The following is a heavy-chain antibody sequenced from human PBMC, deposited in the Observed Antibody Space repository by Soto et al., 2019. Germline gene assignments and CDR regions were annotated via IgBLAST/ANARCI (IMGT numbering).Heavy chain of an antibody. V-gene: IGHV5-51*01. J-gene: IGHJ6*02. CDR3: ARHGNNGPEDTLDV. CDR1: GYTFNTYW. CDR2: IHPGDSET. D-gene: IGHD1-1*01. Sequence: EEQLVQSGADVKKPGESLKISCQASGYTFNTYWIGWVRQMPGKGLEWMGIIHPGDSETRYNPSFQGQVTISADKSITTAYLQWSSLKASDTAMCFCARHGNNGPEDTLDVWGQGTTVTVSS.